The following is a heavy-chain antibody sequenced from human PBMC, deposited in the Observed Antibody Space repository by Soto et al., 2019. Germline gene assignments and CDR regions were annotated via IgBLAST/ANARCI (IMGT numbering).Heavy chain of an antibody. CDR3: ARDSDCHSTSCFFPPHV. V-gene: IGHV3-21*06. J-gene: IGHJ6*02. CDR1: GFTFSDEN. CDR2: ISGGGSYI. D-gene: IGHD2-2*01. Sequence: XGSLRLSCSASGFTFSDENMSWVRQVPGKGLDWVSGISGGGSYIFYADSVQGRFSISRDNPKNSLLLEMNSLRVEDTAVYYCARDSDCHSTSCFFPPHVSGQGNTVTVSS.